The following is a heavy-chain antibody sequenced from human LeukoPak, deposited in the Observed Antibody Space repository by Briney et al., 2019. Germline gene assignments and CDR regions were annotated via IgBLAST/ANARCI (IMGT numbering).Heavy chain of an antibody. Sequence: GSLRLSCAASGFTFSSYAMHWVRQAPGKGLEWVAVISYDGSNKYYADSVKGRFTISRDNSKNTLYLQMNSPRAEDTAVYYCARGVGATTSNWFDPWGQGTLVTVSS. CDR2: ISYDGSNK. CDR3: ARGVGATTSNWFDP. D-gene: IGHD1-26*01. V-gene: IGHV3-30-3*01. CDR1: GFTFSSYA. J-gene: IGHJ5*02.